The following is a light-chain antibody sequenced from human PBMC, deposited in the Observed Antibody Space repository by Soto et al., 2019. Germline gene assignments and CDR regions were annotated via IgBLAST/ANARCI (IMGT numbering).Light chain of an antibody. CDR1: SSDVGGYNY. J-gene: IGLJ1*01. CDR3: TSYTSTTTYV. Sequence: ALTQPASVSGSPGQSITISCTGTSSDVGGYNYVSWYQQHPGKAPKLMIYEVSNRPSGVSNRFSGSKSGNTASLAISGLQAEDEADYYCTSYTSTTTYVFGTGTKVTVL. V-gene: IGLV2-14*01. CDR2: EVS.